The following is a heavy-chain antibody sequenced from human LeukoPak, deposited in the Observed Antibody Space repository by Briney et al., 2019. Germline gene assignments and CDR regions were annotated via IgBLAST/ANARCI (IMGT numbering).Heavy chain of an antibody. CDR2: ISGSGGST. CDR1: GFTFSSYA. J-gene: IGHJ4*02. V-gene: IGHV3-23*01. Sequence: GGSLRLSCAASGFTFSSYAMSWVRQAPGKGLEWVSAISGSGGSTYYADSVKGWFTISRDNSKNTLYLQMNSLRAEDTAVYYCAKNYDSSGYYYGPGGYFDYWGQGTLVTVSS. D-gene: IGHD3-22*01. CDR3: AKNYDSSGYYYGPGGYFDY.